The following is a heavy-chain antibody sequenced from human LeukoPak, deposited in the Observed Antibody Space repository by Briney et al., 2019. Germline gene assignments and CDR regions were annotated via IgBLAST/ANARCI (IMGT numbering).Heavy chain of an antibody. CDR3: ARGGIAAAGTVFDY. V-gene: IGHV3-53*01. Sequence: PGGSLRLSCAASGFTVSNSYMNWVRQAPGKGLEWVSVIYSGDSTYYADSVKGRFTISRDNSKNTLYLQMNSLRAEDTAVYYCARGGIAAAGTVFDYWGQGTLVTVSS. D-gene: IGHD6-13*01. CDR1: GFTVSNSY. CDR2: IYSGDST. J-gene: IGHJ4*02.